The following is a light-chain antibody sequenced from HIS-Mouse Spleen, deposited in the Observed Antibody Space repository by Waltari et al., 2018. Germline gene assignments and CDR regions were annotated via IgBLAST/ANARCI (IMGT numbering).Light chain of an antibody. CDR3: YSTDSSGNHRV. J-gene: IGLJ2*01. CDR2: EDS. V-gene: IGLV3-10*01. CDR1: ALPKKY. Sequence: SYELTQPPSVSVSPGQTARITCSGDALPKKYAYWYQQKSGQAPVLVIYEDSKQPSGIPERFSSSSSGTMATLTISGAHVEDEADYYCYSTDSSGNHRVFGGGTKLTVL.